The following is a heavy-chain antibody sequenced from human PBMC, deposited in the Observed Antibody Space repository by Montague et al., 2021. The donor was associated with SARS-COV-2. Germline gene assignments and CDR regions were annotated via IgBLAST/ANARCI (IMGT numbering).Heavy chain of an antibody. V-gene: IGHV4-4*02. CDR1: GDSIMPADC. CDR2: IYQRVST. CDR3: VRAGGIHNRPPV. J-gene: IGHJ4*02. D-gene: IGHD4-23*01. Sequence: SETLSLTCAVSGDSIMPADCWSWVRRPPGQGLEWIGEIYQRVSTNYNPSLKSRVSMSVDKSKNQVSLELYSVTAGDTALYYCVRAGGIHNRPPVWGQGALVIVSS.